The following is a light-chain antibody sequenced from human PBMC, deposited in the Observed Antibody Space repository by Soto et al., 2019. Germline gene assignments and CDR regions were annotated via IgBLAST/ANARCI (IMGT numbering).Light chain of an antibody. Sequence: EVLMTQSPATLSVSPGERATLSCRASQSVSGKLAWYQQKPGQAPRLLIYDASTRATGIPARFSGSGSGTEFTLTISSLQSEDFAVYYCQHYNNWPPWTVGQGTKVDIK. V-gene: IGKV3-15*01. J-gene: IGKJ1*01. CDR2: DAS. CDR3: QHYNNWPPWT. CDR1: QSVSGK.